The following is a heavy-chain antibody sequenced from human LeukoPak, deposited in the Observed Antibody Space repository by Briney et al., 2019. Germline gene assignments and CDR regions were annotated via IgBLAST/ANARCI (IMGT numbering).Heavy chain of an antibody. V-gene: IGHV3-30*18. Sequence: GGSLRLSCAASGFTFSSYGMPWVRQAPGKGLEWVAVISYDGSNKYYADSVKGRFTISRDNSKNTLYLQMNSLRAEDTAVYYCAKDADEWELHYFDYWGQGTLVTVPS. D-gene: IGHD1-26*01. CDR2: ISYDGSNK. J-gene: IGHJ4*02. CDR3: AKDADEWELHYFDY. CDR1: GFTFSSYG.